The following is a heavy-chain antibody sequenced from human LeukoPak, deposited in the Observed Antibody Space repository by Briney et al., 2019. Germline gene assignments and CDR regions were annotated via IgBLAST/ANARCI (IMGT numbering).Heavy chain of an antibody. CDR1: GFTFSNYE. CDR2: IGSSSSST. CDR3: AELGITMIGGV. V-gene: IGHV3-48*03. D-gene: IGHD3-10*02. J-gene: IGHJ6*04. Sequence: GGSLRLSCAASGFTFSNYEMNWVRQAPGKGLEWVSYIGSSSSSTYYADSVKGRFTISRDNAKNSLYLQMNSLRAEDTAVYYCAELGITMIGGVWGKGTTVTISS.